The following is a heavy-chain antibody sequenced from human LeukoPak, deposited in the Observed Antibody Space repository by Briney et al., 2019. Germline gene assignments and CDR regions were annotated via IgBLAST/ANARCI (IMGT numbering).Heavy chain of an antibody. CDR1: GFTFSGSA. CDR2: IRSTANGYAT. CDR3: TTDRNYYDSSGYYS. D-gene: IGHD3-22*01. Sequence: GGSLRLSCAASGFTFSGSALHWVRQASGKGLEWGGRIRSTANGYATAYAASVKGRFTISRDDSKNTAYLQMNSLKTEDTAVYYCTTDRNYYDSSGYYSWGQGTLVTVSS. V-gene: IGHV3-73*01. J-gene: IGHJ4*02.